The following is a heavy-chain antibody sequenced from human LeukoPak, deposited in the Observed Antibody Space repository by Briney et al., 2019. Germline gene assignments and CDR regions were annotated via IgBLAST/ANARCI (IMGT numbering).Heavy chain of an antibody. V-gene: IGHV3-33*01. CDR1: GFTFSSYA. Sequence: PGGSLRLSCTAPGFTFSSYAIHWIRQAPGKGLEWVALVWHDGSNRYYADSVKGRFTISRDNSKNTVYLQMNSLRAEDTAVYYCARGGQLWFGEVDYWGQGTLVTVSS. D-gene: IGHD3-10*01. CDR2: VWHDGSNR. CDR3: ARGGQLWFGEVDY. J-gene: IGHJ4*02.